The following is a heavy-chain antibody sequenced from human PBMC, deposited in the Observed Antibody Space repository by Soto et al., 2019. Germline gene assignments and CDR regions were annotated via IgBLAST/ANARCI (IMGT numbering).Heavy chain of an antibody. CDR3: AKVAPAGNYDFWSGYYTLDFDY. D-gene: IGHD3-3*01. CDR1: GFTFSSYG. V-gene: IGHV3-30*18. Sequence: GGSLRLSCAASGFTFSSYGMHWVRQAPGKXLEWVAVISYDGSNKYYADSVKGRFTISRDNSKNTLYLQMNSLRAEDTAVYYCAKVAPAGNYDFWSGYYTLDFDYWGQGTLVTVFS. J-gene: IGHJ4*02. CDR2: ISYDGSNK.